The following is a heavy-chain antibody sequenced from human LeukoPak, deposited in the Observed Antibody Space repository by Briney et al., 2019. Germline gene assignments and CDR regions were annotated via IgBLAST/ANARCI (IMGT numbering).Heavy chain of an antibody. CDR2: INSNSGAR. D-gene: IGHD1-26*01. Sequence: ASVKVSCKASGYTLSGYYMHWVRQAPGQGLESMGWINSNSGARNYAPKFQGRVTFSRDNSISTAYMELSSLRSDDTAIYYCARGRGGATTGFDHWGQGTLVTVS. CDR3: ARGRGGATTGFDH. V-gene: IGHV1-2*02. J-gene: IGHJ4*02. CDR1: GYTLSGYY.